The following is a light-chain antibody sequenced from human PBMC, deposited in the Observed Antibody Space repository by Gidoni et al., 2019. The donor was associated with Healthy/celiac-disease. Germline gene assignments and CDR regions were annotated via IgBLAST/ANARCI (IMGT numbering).Light chain of an antibody. CDR2: KDY. CDR1: QSLVYSDGKPY. Sequence: VGTTRSIGSLSVTLGEPVSISCRSSQSLVYSDGKPYVNWFQQRPGQSQRRLIYKDYNRDSGGRGRFIGSGLVTYFELKVSRAEVEEVVVYYGMQGTHWQWTFGQGTKVEIK. J-gene: IGKJ1*01. V-gene: IGKV2-30*01. CDR3: MQGTHWQWT.